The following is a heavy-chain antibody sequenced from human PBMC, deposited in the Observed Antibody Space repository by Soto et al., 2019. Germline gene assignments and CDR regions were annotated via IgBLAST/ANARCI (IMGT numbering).Heavy chain of an antibody. V-gene: IGHV6-1*01. CDR1: GDSVSSNSAA. J-gene: IGHJ3*02. CDR2: TYYRSRWYN. CDR3: ARAEMLGYCSSTSCLGDAFDI. Sequence: SQTLSLTCVISGDSVSSNSAAWNWIRQSPSRGLEWLGRTYYRSRWYNDYAVSVRSRITVNADTSKNQFSLHLNSVTPEDTAVYYCARAEMLGYCSSTSCLGDAFDIWGQGTMVTVSS. D-gene: IGHD2-2*01.